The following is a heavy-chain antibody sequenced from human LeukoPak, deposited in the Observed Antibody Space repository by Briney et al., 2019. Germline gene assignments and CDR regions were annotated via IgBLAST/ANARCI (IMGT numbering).Heavy chain of an antibody. V-gene: IGHV4-59*01. CDR1: GGSISSYY. D-gene: IGHD3-10*01. J-gene: IGHJ5*02. CDR2: IYYSGST. Sequence: SETLSLTCTVYGGSISSYYWSWIRQPPGKGLEWIGYIYYSGSTNYNPSLKSRVTISVDTSKNQFSLKLSSVTAADTAVYYCARGHYYGSGSYYWFDPWGQGTLVTVSS. CDR3: ARGHYYGSGSYYWFDP.